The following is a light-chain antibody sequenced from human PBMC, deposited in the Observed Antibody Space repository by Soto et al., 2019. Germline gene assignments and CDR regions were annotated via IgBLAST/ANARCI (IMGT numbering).Light chain of an antibody. J-gene: IGKJ1*01. V-gene: IGKV1-5*03. CDR1: QSISNW. CDR2: KAS. Sequence: DIQITQSPSTLSASVGDRVTITCRASQSISNWLAWHQQKPGKVPKILIYKASSLESGVPSRFSGSGSGTEFTLTINSLQPEDFATYYCQQYNGYRWTFGQGTKVDIK. CDR3: QQYNGYRWT.